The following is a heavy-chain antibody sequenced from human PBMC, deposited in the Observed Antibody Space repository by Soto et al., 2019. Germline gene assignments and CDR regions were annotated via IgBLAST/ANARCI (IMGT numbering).Heavy chain of an antibody. CDR2: IYYSGYT. V-gene: IGHV4-39*01. CDR3: ARHNGPLYVGYYYDMDV. D-gene: IGHD3-16*01. CDR1: GGSISSSSYY. J-gene: IGHJ6*02. Sequence: QLQLQESGPGLVKPSETLSLTCTVSGGSISSSSYYWGWIRQPPGKGLAWIGSIYYSGYTYYNPSLKSRVTISVVTSKNQFSLKLSSVTAADTAVYYCARHNGPLYVGYYYDMDVWGQGTTVTVSS.